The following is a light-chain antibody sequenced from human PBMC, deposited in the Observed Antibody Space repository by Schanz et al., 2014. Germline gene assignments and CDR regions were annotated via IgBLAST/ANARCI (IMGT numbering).Light chain of an antibody. Sequence: IVLTQSPGTPSLSPGEEVTLSCRASHSVSSNSLAWSLQKPGQAPRLLIHYASARATGTPDRFSGSGSGTDFTLTISRLEPEDFAVYYCHQYGSSPRTFGQGTKVEVK. CDR3: HQYGSSPRT. J-gene: IGKJ1*01. CDR2: YAS. V-gene: IGKV3-20*01. CDR1: HSVSSNS.